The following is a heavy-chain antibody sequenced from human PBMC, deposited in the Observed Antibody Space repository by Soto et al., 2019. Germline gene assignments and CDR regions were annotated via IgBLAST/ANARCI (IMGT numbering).Heavy chain of an antibody. J-gene: IGHJ6*03. CDR2: ISAYNGNT. Sequence: ASVKVSCKASGYTFTSYVISWVRQAPGQGLEWMGWISAYNGNTNYAQKLQGRVTMTTDTSTSTAYMELSSLRSEDTAVYYCARGAYYDFWSGYYYYYCYMDVWGKGTTVTVSS. D-gene: IGHD3-3*01. CDR3: ARGAYYDFWSGYYYYYCYMDV. V-gene: IGHV1-18*01. CDR1: GYTFTSYV.